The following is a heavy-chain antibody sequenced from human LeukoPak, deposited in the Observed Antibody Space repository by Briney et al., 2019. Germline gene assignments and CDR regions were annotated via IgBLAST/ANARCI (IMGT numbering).Heavy chain of an antibody. CDR3: AKDSYSKGDF. CDR2: IKNDGAVK. Sequence: PGGSLTLSCAASGFTFSYHWMTWVRQAPGKGLEWVANIKNDGAVKNYVDSVKGRFTISRDNAKNSLYLQMNSLRAEDTAVYYCAKDSYSKGDFWGQGTLVTVSS. CDR1: GFTFSYHW. D-gene: IGHD6-13*01. V-gene: IGHV3-7*01. J-gene: IGHJ4*02.